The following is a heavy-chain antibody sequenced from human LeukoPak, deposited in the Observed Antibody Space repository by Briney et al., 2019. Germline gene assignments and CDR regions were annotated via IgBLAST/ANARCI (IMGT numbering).Heavy chain of an antibody. CDR3: ARGPEGFRITIFGVVTSGAPYYYYYMDV. V-gene: IGHV3-48*01. CDR2: ISSSSSTI. Sequence: PGGPLRLSCAASGFTFSSYSMNWVRQAPGKGLEWVSYISSSSSTIYYADSVKGRFTISRDNGKNSLYLQMNSLRAEDTAVYYCARGPEGFRITIFGVVTSGAPYYYYYMDVWGKGTTVTVSS. J-gene: IGHJ6*03. CDR1: GFTFSSYS. D-gene: IGHD3-3*01.